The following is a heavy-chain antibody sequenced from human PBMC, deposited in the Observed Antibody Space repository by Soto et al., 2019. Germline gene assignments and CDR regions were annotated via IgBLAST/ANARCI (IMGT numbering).Heavy chain of an antibody. Sequence: SETLSLTCTVSGVSITSSSSDYWGWIRQPPGKGLEWIGSIYYSGTTYYNPSLKSRVTISVDTAKKQFSLKLSSVTAADTAVYYCARSFDNGGPDYWGQGTLVTVSS. CDR3: ARSFDNGGPDY. CDR2: IYYSGTT. D-gene: IGHD2-8*01. CDR1: GVSITSSSSDY. V-gene: IGHV4-39*01. J-gene: IGHJ4*02.